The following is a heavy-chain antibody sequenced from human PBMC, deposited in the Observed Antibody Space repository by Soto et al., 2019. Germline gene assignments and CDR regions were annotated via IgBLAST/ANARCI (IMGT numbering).Heavy chain of an antibody. CDR3: ARGLYGDYPRWFDP. Sequence: PSETLSLTCAVYGGSFSGYYWSWIRQPPGKGLEWIGEINHSGSTNYNPSLKSRVTISVDTSKNQFSLKLSSVTAADTAVYYCARGLYGDYPRWFDPWGQGTLVTVSS. CDR1: GGSFSGYY. D-gene: IGHD4-17*01. J-gene: IGHJ5*02. CDR2: INHSGST. V-gene: IGHV4-34*01.